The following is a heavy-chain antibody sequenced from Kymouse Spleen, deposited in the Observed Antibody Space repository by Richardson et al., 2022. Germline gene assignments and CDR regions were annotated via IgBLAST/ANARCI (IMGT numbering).Heavy chain of an antibody. CDR1: GGSISSSSYY. J-gene: IGHJ6*02. Sequence: QLQLQESGPGLVKPSETLSLTCTVSGGSISSSSYYWGWIRQPPGKGLEWIGSIYYSGSTYYNPSLKSRVTISVDTSKNQFSLKLSSVTAADTAVYYCARQNNWNYYYGMDVWGQGTTVTVSS. CDR3: ARQNNWNYYYGMDV. CDR2: IYYSGST. D-gene: IGHD1-20*01,IGHD1-7*01. V-gene: IGHV4-39*01.